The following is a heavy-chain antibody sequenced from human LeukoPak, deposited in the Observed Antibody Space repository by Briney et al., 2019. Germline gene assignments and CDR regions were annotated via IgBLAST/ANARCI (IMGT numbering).Heavy chain of an antibody. CDR1: GFTFSSYG. J-gene: IGHJ4*02. CDR2: ISGRGGST. CDR3: AAGSSWYRLDY. D-gene: IGHD6-13*01. Sequence: HAGGSLRLSCAASGFTFSSYGMYWVRQAPGKGLEWVSAISGRGGSTYYPDSVKGRFTISRDNSKNTLYLQMNSLRAEDTAVYYCAAGSSWYRLDYWGQGTLVTVSS. V-gene: IGHV3-23*01.